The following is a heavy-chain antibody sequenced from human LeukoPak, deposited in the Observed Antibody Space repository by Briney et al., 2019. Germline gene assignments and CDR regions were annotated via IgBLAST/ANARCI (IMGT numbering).Heavy chain of an antibody. V-gene: IGHV1-18*01. Sequence: ASVKVSCKASGYTFTSYGISWVRQAPGQGLEWMGWISAYNGNTNYAQKLQGRVTMTTDTSTSTAYMELRSLRSDDTAVYYCARDYNDYVWGSYRYKGGYWGQGTLVTVSS. CDR2: ISAYNGNT. CDR3: ARDYNDYVWGSYRYKGGY. CDR1: GYTFTSYG. D-gene: IGHD3-16*02. J-gene: IGHJ4*02.